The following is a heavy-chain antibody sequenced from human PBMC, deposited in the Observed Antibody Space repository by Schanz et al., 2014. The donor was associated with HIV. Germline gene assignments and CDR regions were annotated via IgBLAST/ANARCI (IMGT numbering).Heavy chain of an antibody. CDR1: GGTFSSYA. CDR3: ASQYSNYDSSRRYHWYFDL. D-gene: IGHD4-4*01. Sequence: QVQLVQSGAEVKKPGSSVKVSCKASGGTFSSYAISWVRQAPGQGLEWMGWINPNSGGTKFAQKFQGRVTITADESTSTTYLELSSLRSEDTAVYYCASQYSNYDSSRRYHWYFDLWGRGTLVTVSS. CDR2: INPNSGGT. J-gene: IGHJ2*01. V-gene: IGHV1-69*01.